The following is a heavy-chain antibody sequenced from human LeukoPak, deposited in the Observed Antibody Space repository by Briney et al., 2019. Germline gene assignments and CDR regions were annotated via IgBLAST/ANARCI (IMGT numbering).Heavy chain of an antibody. CDR3: ASPHPAAITKENYYYYYMDV. CDR1: GYTFTSYY. V-gene: IGHV1-46*01. J-gene: IGHJ6*03. Sequence: ASVKVSCKASGYTFTSYYMHWVRQAPGQGLEWMGIINPIGGSTSYAQKFQGRVTITADESTSTAYMELSSLRSEDTAVYYCASPHPAAITKENYYYYYMDVWGKGTTVTVSS. CDR2: INPIGGST. D-gene: IGHD2-2*01.